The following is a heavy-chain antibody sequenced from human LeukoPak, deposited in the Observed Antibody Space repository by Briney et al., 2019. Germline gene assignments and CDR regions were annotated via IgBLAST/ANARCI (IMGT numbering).Heavy chain of an antibody. CDR3: AREIVGATAYYFDY. D-gene: IGHD1-26*01. CDR2: IYYSGST. J-gene: IGHJ4*02. Sequence: PSETLSLTCTVSGGSISSYYWSWIRQPPGKGLEWIGYIYYSGSTNYNPSLKSRVTISVDTSKNQFSLKLSSVTAADTAVYYCAREIVGATAYYFDYWGQGTLVTVSS. V-gene: IGHV4-59*08. CDR1: GGSISSYY.